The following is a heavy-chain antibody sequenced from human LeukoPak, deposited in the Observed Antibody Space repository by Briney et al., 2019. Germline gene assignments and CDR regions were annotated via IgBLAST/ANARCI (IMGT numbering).Heavy chain of an antibody. CDR3: ARRHGGMITFGGVIVFDY. CDR2: INHSGST. Sequence: PGGSLRLSCAASGFTFSSYAMSWVRQPPGKGLEWIGEINHSGSTNYNPSLKSRVTISVDTSKNQFSLKLSSVTAADTAVYYCARRHGGMITFGGVIVFDYWGQGTLVTVSS. D-gene: IGHD3-16*02. CDR1: GFTFSSYA. J-gene: IGHJ4*02. V-gene: IGHV4-34*01.